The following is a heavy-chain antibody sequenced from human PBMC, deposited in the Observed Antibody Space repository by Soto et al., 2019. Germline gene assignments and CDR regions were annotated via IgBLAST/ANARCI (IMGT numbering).Heavy chain of an antibody. V-gene: IGHV3-13*01. CDR3: AREIPKPGTWYFDL. Sequence: EVQLVESGGGLVQPGGSLRLSCAASGFIFSRHDMHWVRQTTEKGLEWVSGISILDDTYYPDSVKGRFTISRDNAKNSVYLQMDSLRAADTAVYYCAREIPKPGTWYFDLWGRGTLVTVSS. CDR2: ISILDDT. J-gene: IGHJ2*01. CDR1: GFIFSRHD. D-gene: IGHD1-26*01.